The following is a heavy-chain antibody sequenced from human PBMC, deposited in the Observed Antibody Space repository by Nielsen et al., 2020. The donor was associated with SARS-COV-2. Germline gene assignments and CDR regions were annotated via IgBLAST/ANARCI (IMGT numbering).Heavy chain of an antibody. V-gene: IGHV4-59*08. CDR3: ARGQFGGNFGY. J-gene: IGHJ4*02. Sequence: SETLSLTCTVSGGSISSYYWSWIRQPPGKGLEWIGYIYYSGSTNYNPSLRSRVTISVDTSRNQFSLRLRSVTAADTAVYYCARGQFGGNFGYWGQGTLVTVSS. D-gene: IGHD4-23*01. CDR1: GGSISSYY. CDR2: IYYSGST.